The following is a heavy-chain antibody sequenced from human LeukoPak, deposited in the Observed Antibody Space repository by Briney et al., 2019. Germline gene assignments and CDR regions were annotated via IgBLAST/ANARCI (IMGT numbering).Heavy chain of an antibody. Sequence: SETLSLTCTVSGGSISSSSYYWGWIRQPPGKGLEWIGSIYYSGSTYYNPSLKSRVTISVDTSKNQFSLKLSSVTAADTAVYYCARGTVLLWFGGTNWFDPWGQGTLVTVSS. D-gene: IGHD3-10*01. CDR1: GGSISSSSYY. CDR2: IYYSGST. J-gene: IGHJ5*02. CDR3: ARGTVLLWFGGTNWFDP. V-gene: IGHV4-39*01.